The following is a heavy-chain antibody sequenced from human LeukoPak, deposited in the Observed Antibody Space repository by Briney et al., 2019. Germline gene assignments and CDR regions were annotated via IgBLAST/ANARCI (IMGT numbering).Heavy chain of an antibody. CDR1: GFIFSGYT. Sequence: PGRSLRLSCAASGFIFSGYTMHWVRRAPGKGLEWVAVISYDGSKTYYADSVKGRFAISRDNSKNTLYLQMNSLRAEDTAMYYCTRDHDYGGNDYWGQGTLVTVSS. CDR2: ISYDGSKT. J-gene: IGHJ4*02. CDR3: TRDHDYGGNDY. V-gene: IGHV3-30*01. D-gene: IGHD4-23*01.